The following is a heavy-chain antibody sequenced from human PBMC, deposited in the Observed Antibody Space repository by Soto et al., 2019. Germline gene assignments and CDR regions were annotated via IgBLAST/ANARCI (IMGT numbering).Heavy chain of an antibody. Sequence: GGSLRLSCTASGFTFGDYAMSWVRQAPGKGLEWVGLIRSKAYGGTTEYAASMKGRFTISRDDSKSIAYLQMNSLKTEDTAVYYCTAHYYDSSGYYYSDYWGQGTLVTVSS. CDR3: TAHYYDSSGYYYSDY. CDR1: GFTFGDYA. D-gene: IGHD3-22*01. CDR2: IRSKAYGGTT. J-gene: IGHJ4*02. V-gene: IGHV3-49*04.